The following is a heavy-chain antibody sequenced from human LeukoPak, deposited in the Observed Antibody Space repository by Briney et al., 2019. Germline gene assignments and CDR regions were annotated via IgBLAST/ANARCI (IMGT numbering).Heavy chain of an antibody. Sequence: SQTLSLTCGIPGDSVSSNSAAWNWIRQSPSRGLEWLGRTYYRSKWFINYAPSVRSRIIINPDTPKNQVSLQLNSVTPEDTAVYYCTRSDCSSGRCPGFDNWGQGTLVTVSP. CDR3: TRSDCSSGRCPGFDN. D-gene: IGHD6-19*01. CDR2: TYYRSKWFI. J-gene: IGHJ4*02. V-gene: IGHV6-1*01. CDR1: GDSVSSNSAA.